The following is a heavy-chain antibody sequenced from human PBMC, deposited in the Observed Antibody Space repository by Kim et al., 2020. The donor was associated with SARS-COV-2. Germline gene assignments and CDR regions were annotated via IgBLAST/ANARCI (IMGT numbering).Heavy chain of an antibody. D-gene: IGHD4-17*01. CDR1: GGSFSGYY. CDR2: INHSGST. CDR3: SRGRGGTTVVTLGLGYYYYYGMDV. J-gene: IGHJ6*02. Sequence: SETLSLTCAVYGGSFSGYYWSWIRPPPGKGLEWIGEINHSGSTNYNPSLKSRVTISLDTSKNQFSLKLSSVTAADTAVYYCSRGRGGTTVVTLGLGYYYYYGMDVWGQGTTVTVSS. V-gene: IGHV4-34*01.